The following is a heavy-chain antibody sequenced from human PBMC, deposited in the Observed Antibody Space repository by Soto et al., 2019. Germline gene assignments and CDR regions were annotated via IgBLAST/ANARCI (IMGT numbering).Heavy chain of an antibody. CDR3: ARDRVGLLWFGESYGMDV. D-gene: IGHD3-10*01. CDR2: IWYDGSNK. J-gene: IGHJ6*02. V-gene: IGHV3-33*01. CDR1: GFTFSSYG. Sequence: QVQLVESGGGVVQPGRSLRLSCAASGFTFSSYGMHWVRRAPGKGLEWVAVIWYDGSNKHYADSVKGRFTISRDNSKNTLYLQMNSLRAEDTAVYYCARDRVGLLWFGESYGMDVWGQGTTVTVSS.